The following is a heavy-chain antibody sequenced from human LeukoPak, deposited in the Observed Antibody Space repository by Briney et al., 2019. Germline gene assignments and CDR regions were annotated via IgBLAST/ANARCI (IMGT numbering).Heavy chain of an antibody. J-gene: IGHJ6*04. V-gene: IGHV3-48*01. CDR3: AELGITMIGGV. Sequence: PGRSLRLSCAASGFTFSHYNMNWVRQAPGKGLEWISYITLSSTTIYYADSVRGRFTISRDNAKNSLYLQMNSLRAEDTAVYYCAELGITMIGGVWGKGTTVTISS. D-gene: IGHD3-10*02. CDR1: GFTFSHYN. CDR2: ITLSSTTI.